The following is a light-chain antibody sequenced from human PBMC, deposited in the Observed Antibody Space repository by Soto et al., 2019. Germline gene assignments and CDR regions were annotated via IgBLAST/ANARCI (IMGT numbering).Light chain of an antibody. CDR1: QAIGSS. J-gene: IGKJ3*01. CDR3: QQFNNDLFT. CDR2: DAS. Sequence: AIQLTQSPSSLSASVGDRVTITCRASQAIGSSLAWYQQKPGTPPNLLIFDASSLESGVPSRFSGSGSGTDFTLTISSLQHGDFATYFCQQFNNDLFTFGPGTKVDFK. V-gene: IGKV1D-13*01.